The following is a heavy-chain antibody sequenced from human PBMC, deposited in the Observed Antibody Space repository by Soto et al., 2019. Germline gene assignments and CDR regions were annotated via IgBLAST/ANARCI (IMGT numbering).Heavy chain of an antibody. V-gene: IGHV1-69*13. D-gene: IGHD4-17*01. J-gene: IGHJ6*02. CDR3: ARGEGYGDYVRYYYGMDV. CDR1: GGTFSSYA. Sequence: SVKVSCKASGGTFSSYAISWVRQAPGQGLEWMGGITPIFGTANYAQKFQGRVTITADESTSTAYMELSSLRSEDTAVYYCARGEGYGDYVRYYYGMDVWGQGTTVT. CDR2: ITPIFGTA.